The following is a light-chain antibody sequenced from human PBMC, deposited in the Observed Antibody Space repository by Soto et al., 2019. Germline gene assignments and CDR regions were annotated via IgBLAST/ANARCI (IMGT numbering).Light chain of an antibody. Sequence: SYELTQPPSVSVAPGKTARITCGGNNIASKSVHWYQQKAGQTPVLTIFYDSDRPSGIPERFSGSNSGNTATLTISGVEAGDEADYYCQVWDSSSDHYVFGTGTKVTVL. CDR3: QVWDSSSDHYV. V-gene: IGLV3-21*04. CDR2: YDS. CDR1: NIASKS. J-gene: IGLJ1*01.